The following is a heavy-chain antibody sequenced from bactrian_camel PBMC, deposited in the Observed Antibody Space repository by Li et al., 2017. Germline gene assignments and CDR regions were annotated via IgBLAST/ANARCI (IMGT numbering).Heavy chain of an antibody. CDR3: AASAGYYYFYEYNY. CDR2: ENSNGGAT. V-gene: IGHV3S40*01. D-gene: IGHD2*01. CDR1: GFTFRSHD. J-gene: IGHJ4*01. Sequence: VQLVESGGDLVQPGGSLRLSCQASGFTFRSHDISWVRQAPGKGLEWVSSENSNGGATYYANSVKGRFTVSRDNAKNTLYLQMYNLKPEDTAMYYCAASAGYYYFYEYNYWGQGTQVTVS.